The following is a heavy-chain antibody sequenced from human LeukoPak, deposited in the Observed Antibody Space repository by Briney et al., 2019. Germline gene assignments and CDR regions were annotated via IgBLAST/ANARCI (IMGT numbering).Heavy chain of an antibody. CDR2: ISGSGGST. V-gene: IGHV3-23*01. D-gene: IGHD6-19*01. Sequence: GGSLRLSCAASGFTFSSYAMSWVRQAPGKGLEWVSAISGSGGSTYYADSVKGRFTISRDNSKNTLYLHMNSLRAEDTAVYYCAKDRGIAVKINWFDPWGQGTLVTVSS. CDR1: GFTFSSYA. CDR3: AKDRGIAVKINWFDP. J-gene: IGHJ5*02.